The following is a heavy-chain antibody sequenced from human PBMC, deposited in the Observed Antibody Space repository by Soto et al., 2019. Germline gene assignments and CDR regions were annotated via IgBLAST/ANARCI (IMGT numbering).Heavy chain of an antibody. V-gene: IGHV3-30-3*01. CDR1: GFTFSSYA. J-gene: IGHJ3*02. CDR2: ISYDGSNK. Sequence: GGSLRLSCAASGFTFSSYAMHWVRQAPGKGLEWVAVISYDGSNKYYADSVKGRFTISRDNSKNTLYLQMNSLRAEDTAVYYCANQEKRRPDAFDIWGQGTMVTVS. CDR3: ANQEKRRPDAFDI. D-gene: IGHD6-25*01.